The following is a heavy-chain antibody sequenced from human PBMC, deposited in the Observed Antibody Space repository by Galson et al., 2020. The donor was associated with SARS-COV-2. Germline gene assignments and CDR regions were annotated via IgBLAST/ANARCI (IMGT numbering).Heavy chain of an antibody. Sequence: SETLSLTCAVYGGSISTYYWAWIRQPPGKGLEWIATIRYDGHTYYNPSLRSRVTISSDTSKNDFSLKRNSVTAADTALFYCASGSGSSGGAYDSWGHGTMVTVSS. CDR2: IRYDGHT. V-gene: IGHV4-39*07. D-gene: IGHD3-10*01. CDR3: ASGSGSSGGAYDS. J-gene: IGHJ3*02. CDR1: GGSISTYY.